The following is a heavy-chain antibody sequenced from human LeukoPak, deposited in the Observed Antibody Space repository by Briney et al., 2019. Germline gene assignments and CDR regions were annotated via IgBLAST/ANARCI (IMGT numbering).Heavy chain of an antibody. CDR1: VYTFTSYG. V-gene: IGHV1-18*01. D-gene: IGHD2-15*01. CDR2: ISAYNGNT. CDR3: ARDCPIVVVVAADYYYYGMDV. J-gene: IGHJ6*02. Sequence: GASVKVSCKASVYTFTSYGISWVRQAPGQGLEWMGWISAYNGNTNYAQKLQGRVTMTTDTSTSTAYMELRSLRSDDTAVYYCARDCPIVVVVAADYYYYGMDVWGQGTTVTVSS.